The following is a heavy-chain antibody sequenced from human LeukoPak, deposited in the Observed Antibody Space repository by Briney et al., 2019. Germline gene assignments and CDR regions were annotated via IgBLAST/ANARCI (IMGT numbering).Heavy chain of an antibody. CDR2: INPNSGGT. CDR3: ARADRLHGGPYLIGP. V-gene: IGHV1-2*02. D-gene: IGHD3-16*01. J-gene: IGHJ5*02. Sequence: ASVTVSCKTSGYSFTDYYMHWVGQAPGQGLEWMGWINPNSGGTSSAQKFQGRVTMTRDTSITTVYMEVNWLTSDDTAMYYCARADRLHGGPYLIGPWGQGTLVTVSS. CDR1: GYSFTDYY.